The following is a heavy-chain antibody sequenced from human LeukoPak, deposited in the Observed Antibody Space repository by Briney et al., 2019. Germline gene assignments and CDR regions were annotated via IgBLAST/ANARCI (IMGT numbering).Heavy chain of an antibody. CDR2: ISPGDSET. CDR1: GYSFTSYW. D-gene: IGHD5-24*01. Sequence: GESLKISCKGSGYSFTSYWIGWVRQMPGKGLEWMGIISPGDSETRYSPSFQGQVTILLDKSISTAYLQWSSLKASDIAMYYCARRGDDYNFHFDYWGQGTLVTVSS. J-gene: IGHJ4*02. V-gene: IGHV5-51*01. CDR3: ARRGDDYNFHFDY.